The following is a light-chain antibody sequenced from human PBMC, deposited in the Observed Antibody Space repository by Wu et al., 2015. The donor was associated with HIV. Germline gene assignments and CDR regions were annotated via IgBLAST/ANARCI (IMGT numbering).Light chain of an antibody. CDR3: QQASNWPLT. Sequence: EIVLTQSPATLSLSPGERATLSCRASQSITFYLAWYQQRPGQALRLPIHDVSSRAAGIPARFSGSGSGTNFTLTISNLEPEDFAIYYCQQASNWPLTFGQGTRLEIK. CDR1: QSITFY. CDR2: DVS. V-gene: IGKV3-11*01. J-gene: IGKJ5*01.